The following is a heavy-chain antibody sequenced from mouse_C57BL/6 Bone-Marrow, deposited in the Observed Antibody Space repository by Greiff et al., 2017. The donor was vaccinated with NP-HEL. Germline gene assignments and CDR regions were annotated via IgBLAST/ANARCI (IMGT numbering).Heavy chain of an antibody. Sequence: VQLQQPGAELVMPGASVKLSCKASGYPFTSYWMHWVKQRPGQGLEWIGEIDPSDSYTNYNQKFKGKSTLTVDKSSSTAYMRLSSLTSEDSAVYYCEELGHGYWGQGTTLTVSA. CDR1: GYPFTSYW. J-gene: IGHJ2*01. D-gene: IGHD4-1*01. CDR3: EELGHGY. CDR2: IDPSDSYT. V-gene: IGHV1-69*01.